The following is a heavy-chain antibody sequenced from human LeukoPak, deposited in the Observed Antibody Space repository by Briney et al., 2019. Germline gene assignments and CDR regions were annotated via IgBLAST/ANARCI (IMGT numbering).Heavy chain of an antibody. CDR2: IYYDRST. CDR1: GGSISSSSYY. J-gene: IGHJ4*02. CDR3: ATTRDGTDY. Sequence: SETLSLTCTVSGGSISSSSYYWGWIRQPPGKGLEWIGNIYYDRSTYYNPSLKSRVTISVDTSKNQFSLKLNSVTAADTAVYYCATTRDGTDYWGQGTLVIVSS. V-gene: IGHV4-39*07. D-gene: IGHD1-1*01.